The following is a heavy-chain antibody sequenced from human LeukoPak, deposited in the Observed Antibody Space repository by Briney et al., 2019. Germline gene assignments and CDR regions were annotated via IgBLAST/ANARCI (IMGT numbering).Heavy chain of an antibody. D-gene: IGHD3-10*01. J-gene: IGHJ6*02. Sequence: SVKVSCKASGGTFSSYTISWGRQAPGQGLEWMGRIIPILGIANYAQKFQGRVTITADKTTKTAYNVLSSLRSEDTAVYYCAREFEVGYYDSGSYRYGMDVWGQGTTVTVSS. CDR1: GGTFSSYT. V-gene: IGHV1-69*04. CDR2: IIPILGIA. CDR3: AREFEVGYYDSGSYRYGMDV.